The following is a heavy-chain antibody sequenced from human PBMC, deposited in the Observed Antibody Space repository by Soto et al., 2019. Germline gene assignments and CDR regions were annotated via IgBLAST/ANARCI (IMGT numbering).Heavy chain of an antibody. J-gene: IGHJ4*02. CDR1: GGTFSSYA. D-gene: IGHD3-10*01. V-gene: IGHV1-69*13. CDR3: ARGLLWFGERIYYFDY. Sequence: GASVKVSCKASGGTFSSYAISWVRQAPGQGLEWMGGIIPIFGTANYAQKFQGRVTITADESTSTAYMELSSLRSEDTAVYYCARGLLWFGERIYYFDYWGQGTLVTVSS. CDR2: IIPIFGTA.